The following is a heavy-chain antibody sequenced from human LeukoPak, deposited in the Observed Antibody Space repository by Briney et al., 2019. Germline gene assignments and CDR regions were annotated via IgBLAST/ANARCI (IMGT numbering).Heavy chain of an antibody. CDR1: GFSFSSYA. D-gene: IGHD2-21*02. CDR3: ARDVTGSHDAFDI. J-gene: IGHJ3*02. V-gene: IGHV3-30-3*01. CDR2: ISYDGSSK. Sequence: GSLRLSCAASGFSFSSYAVHWVRQAPGKGLEGVAVISYDGSSKYYADSVKGRFTFSRDNSKNTLYLQMNSLRAEDTAVYYCARDVTGSHDAFDIWGQGTMVIVSS.